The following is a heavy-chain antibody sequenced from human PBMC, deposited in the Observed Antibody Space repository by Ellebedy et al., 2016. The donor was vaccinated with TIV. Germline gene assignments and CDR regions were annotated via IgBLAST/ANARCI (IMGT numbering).Heavy chain of an antibody. CDR1: GGTFSSYA. Sequence: SVKVSXXASGGTFSSYAISWVRQAPGQGLEWMGGIIPIFGTANYAQKFQGRVTITADESTSTAYMELSSLRSEDTAVYYCARDLRPYDSSGYYYWGQGTLVTVSS. CDR2: IIPIFGTA. V-gene: IGHV1-69*13. D-gene: IGHD3-22*01. CDR3: ARDLRPYDSSGYYY. J-gene: IGHJ4*02.